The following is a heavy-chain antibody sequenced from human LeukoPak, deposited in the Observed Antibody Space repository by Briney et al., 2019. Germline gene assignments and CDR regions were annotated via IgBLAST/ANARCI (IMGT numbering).Heavy chain of an antibody. J-gene: IGHJ4*02. CDR1: GFTFNNYG. CDR2: ISSDSSYI. V-gene: IGHV3-21*01. Sequence: PGGSLRLSSAASGFTFNNYGMTWVRQAPGKGLEWVSSISSDSSYIYYAESLKGRFTISRDNAKNSLYLQMNSLRAEDTAVYYCAINHRDGYSELGYWGQGTLVIVSS. CDR3: AINHRDGYSELGY. D-gene: IGHD5-24*01.